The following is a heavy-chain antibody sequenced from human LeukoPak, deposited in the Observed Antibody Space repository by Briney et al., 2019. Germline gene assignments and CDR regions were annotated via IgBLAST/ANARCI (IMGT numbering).Heavy chain of an antibody. CDR2: ISWNSGSI. CDR1: GFTFDDYA. J-gene: IGHJ4*02. Sequence: GGSLRLSCAASGFTFDDYAMHWVRQAPGKGLEWVSGISWNSGSIGYADSVKGRFTISRDNAKNSLYLQMNSLRAEDAAVYYCARDSLTTETTVLDNWGQGTLLTVSS. CDR3: ARDSLTTETTVLDN. V-gene: IGHV3-9*01. D-gene: IGHD4-17*01.